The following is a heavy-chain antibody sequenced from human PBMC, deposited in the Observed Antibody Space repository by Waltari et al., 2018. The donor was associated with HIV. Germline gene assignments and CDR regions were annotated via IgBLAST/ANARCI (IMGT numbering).Heavy chain of an antibody. D-gene: IGHD3-10*01. CDR1: GFTFSCYA. CDR2: ISGRGGST. CDR3: AKVPFRSGSYSYFDY. Sequence: EVQLLESGGGLVQPGGSLRLSCEASGFTFSCYAVDWVRTAPGKGLEWVSAISGRGGSTYYADSVKGRFTISRDNSKNTLYLQMNSLRAEDTAVYYCAKVPFRSGSYSYFDYWGQGTLVTVSS. J-gene: IGHJ4*02. V-gene: IGHV3-23*01.